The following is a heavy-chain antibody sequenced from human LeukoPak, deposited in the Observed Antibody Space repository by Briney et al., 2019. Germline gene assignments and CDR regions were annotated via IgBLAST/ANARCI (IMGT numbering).Heavy chain of an antibody. V-gene: IGHV1-18*01. CDR2: ISAYNGNT. J-gene: IGHJ4*02. D-gene: IGHD1-26*01. CDR1: GYTFTSYG. Sequence: ASVKVSCKASGYTFTSYGISWVRQAPGQGLEWMGWISAYNGNTNYAQKLQGRVTMTTDTSTSTAYMELRSLRSDDTAVYYCARDSGSYYNQFLEHPPFDYWGQGTLVTVSS. CDR3: ARDSGSYYNQFLEHPPFDY.